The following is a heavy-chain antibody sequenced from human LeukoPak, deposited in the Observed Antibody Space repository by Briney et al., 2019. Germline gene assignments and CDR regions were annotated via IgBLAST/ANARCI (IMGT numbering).Heavy chain of an antibody. CDR1: GGSITSHY. J-gene: IGHJ6*02. CDR2: IYYNRSS. D-gene: IGHD3-9*01. CDR3: ARSLGITISRMDV. V-gene: IGHV4-59*11. Sequence: SETLSLTCTVSGGSITSHYWSWVRQTPGKGLEWIGFIYYNRSSDYNPSLKSRVFISGDTSKNQVSLRLNSVTAADTAVYYCARSLGITISRMDVWGQGTTVTVSS.